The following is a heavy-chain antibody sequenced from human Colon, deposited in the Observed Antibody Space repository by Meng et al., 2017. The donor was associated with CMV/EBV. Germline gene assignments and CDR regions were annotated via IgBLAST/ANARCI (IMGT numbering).Heavy chain of an antibody. CDR1: GFNFGNFW. CDR3: RTGHYDRA. J-gene: IGHJ5*02. CDR2: IKGDGTEE. Sequence: GESLKISCEASGFNFGNFWMNWVRQAPGKGLEWVANIKGDGTEEYYVDSVKGRFTISRDNAKNSLYLQMNSLRVEDTALYYCRTGHYDRAWGQGALVTVSS. D-gene: IGHD3-16*01. V-gene: IGHV3-7*01.